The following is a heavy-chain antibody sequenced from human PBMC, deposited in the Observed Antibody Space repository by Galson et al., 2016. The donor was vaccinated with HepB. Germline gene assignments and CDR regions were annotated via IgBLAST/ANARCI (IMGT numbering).Heavy chain of an antibody. CDR1: GFTFGDYA. D-gene: IGHD1-1*01. V-gene: IGHV3-49*03. J-gene: IGHJ4*02. CDR3: TREIDRASAST. Sequence: SLRLSCATSGFTFGDYAMSWFRQASGKGLEWLAVIRSKSYGGSTEYAASVKDRFTISRDDSKSIAYLQMNSLTIEDTALYYCTREIDRASASTWGQGTLVTGSS. CDR2: IRSKSYGGST.